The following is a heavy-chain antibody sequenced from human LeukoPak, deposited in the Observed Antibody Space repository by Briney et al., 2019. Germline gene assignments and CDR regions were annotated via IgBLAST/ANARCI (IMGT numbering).Heavy chain of an antibody. CDR2: ISNSGSMI. CDR3: ARAKRYYDSSGSSSYYFDY. J-gene: IGHJ4*02. V-gene: IGHV3-48*02. D-gene: IGHD3-22*01. Sequence: GGSLRLSCAVSGLTFSSYNMNWVRQAPGKGLEWVSYISNSGSMIYYADSVKGRFTLSRDNAKNSLYLQMNSLRDEDTAVYYCARAKRYYDSSGSSSYYFDYWGQGTLVTVSS. CDR1: GLTFSSYN.